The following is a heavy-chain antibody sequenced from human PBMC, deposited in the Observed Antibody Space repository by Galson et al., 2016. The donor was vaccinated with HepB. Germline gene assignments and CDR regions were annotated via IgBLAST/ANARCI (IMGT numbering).Heavy chain of an antibody. CDR1: GFTFSRSD. D-gene: IGHD3-9*01. J-gene: IGHJ4*02. V-gene: IGHV3-30*18. Sequence: SLRLSCAASGFTFSRSDLYWVRQAPGKGLEWVAVTSSDGSNEYYADSVKGRFTISRATSKKTLYLKMNSLRAEHTAVYYFAKPETRPYDILTGYSHFDYWGQGTLVTVSS. CDR2: TSSDGSNE. CDR3: AKPETRPYDILTGYSHFDY.